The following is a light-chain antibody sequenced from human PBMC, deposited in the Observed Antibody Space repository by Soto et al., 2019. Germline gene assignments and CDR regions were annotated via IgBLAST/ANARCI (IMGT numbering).Light chain of an antibody. CDR2: GAS. CDR3: QQYHTWPIT. J-gene: IGKJ4*01. Sequence: IRQSPATLSVAPGERVTLSCKASQGVSRKLAWYQHKPGQAPRLLIAGASTGATGLPARFSGSGSGTEFTLTISSLQSEDCAIYYCQQYHTWPITFGGGTKVDSK. CDR1: QGVSRK. V-gene: IGKV3-15*01.